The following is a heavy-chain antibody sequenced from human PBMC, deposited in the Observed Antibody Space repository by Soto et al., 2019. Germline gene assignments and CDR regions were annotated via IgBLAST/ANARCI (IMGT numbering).Heavy chain of an antibody. CDR2: IYSGGST. V-gene: IGHV3-53*01. CDR3: ALRKTGSFFDY. Sequence: TGGSLRLSCAASGFSVGTNYMTWVRQAPGKGLEWVSVIYSGGSTYYADSVKGRFTISRDNSKNTLHLQMNSLRAEDTAVYYCALRKTGSFFDYWGQGTLVTVSS. CDR1: GFSVGTNY. D-gene: IGHD3-10*01. J-gene: IGHJ4*02.